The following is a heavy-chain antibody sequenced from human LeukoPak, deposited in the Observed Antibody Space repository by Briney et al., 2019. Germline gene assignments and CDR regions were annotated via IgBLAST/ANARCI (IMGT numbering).Heavy chain of an antibody. D-gene: IGHD5-12*01. V-gene: IGHV4-34*01. CDR2: INHSGST. CDR3: ARDRNIVATIRYYMDV. Sequence: SETLSLTCAVYGGSFSGYYWSWIRQPPGKGLEWIGEINHSGSTYYNPSLKSRVTISVDTSKNQFSLKLSSVTAADTAVYYCARDRNIVATIRYYMDVWGKGTTVTVSS. J-gene: IGHJ6*03. CDR1: GGSFSGYY.